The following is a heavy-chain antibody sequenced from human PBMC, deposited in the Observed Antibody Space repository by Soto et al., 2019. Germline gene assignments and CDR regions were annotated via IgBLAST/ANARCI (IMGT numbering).Heavy chain of an antibody. V-gene: IGHV4-39*07. CDR2: LFYSGGT. CDR1: GDSISTSNYY. Sequence: QLQLQASGPGLVKPSETLSLTCSVSGDSISTSNYYWGWIRQPPGKGLEWIGHLFYSGGTYYNPSLKSRVSISVDTSKNEFSLKLTSITAADTAIYFCARRGGGDYLFDSWGQGILVTLTS. J-gene: IGHJ4*02. CDR3: ARRGGGDYLFDS. D-gene: IGHD4-17*01.